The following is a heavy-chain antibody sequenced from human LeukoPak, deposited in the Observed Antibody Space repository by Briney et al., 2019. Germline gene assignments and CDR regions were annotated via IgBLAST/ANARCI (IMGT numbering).Heavy chain of an antibody. CDR3: AKDPRRMARLITFGGGRPYYFDY. Sequence: GGSLRLSCAASGFTFSSYWMHWVRQAPGKGLVWVSRINSDGSSTSYADSVKGRFTISRDNSKNTLYLQMNSLRAEDTAVYYCAKDPRRMARLITFGGGRPYYFDYWGQGTLVTVSS. CDR1: GFTFSSYW. CDR2: INSDGSST. J-gene: IGHJ4*02. D-gene: IGHD3-16*01. V-gene: IGHV3-74*01.